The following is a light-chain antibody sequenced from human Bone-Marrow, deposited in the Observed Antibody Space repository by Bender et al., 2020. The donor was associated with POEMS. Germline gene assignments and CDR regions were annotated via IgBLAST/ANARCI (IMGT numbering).Light chain of an antibody. CDR1: SSDFGDFKF. Sequence: QSALTQPASVSGSPGQSVTISCTGTSSDFGDFKFVSWYQQHPGKAPKLMIYEVSKRPSGVSNRFSGSKSGSTASLTISGLQAEDEADYYCCSYAGSSTWVFGGGTKVTVL. CDR3: CSYAGSSTWV. CDR2: EVS. J-gene: IGLJ3*02. V-gene: IGLV2-23*02.